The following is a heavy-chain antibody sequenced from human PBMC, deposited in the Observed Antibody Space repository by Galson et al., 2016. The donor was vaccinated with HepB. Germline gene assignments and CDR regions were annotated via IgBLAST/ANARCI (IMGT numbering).Heavy chain of an antibody. CDR1: GYTFTSYS. CDR3: AREGMLFYMDV. J-gene: IGHJ6*02. CDR2: INTNNGNT. D-gene: IGHD2-8*01. V-gene: IGHV1-18*04. Sequence: SVKVSCKASGYTFTSYSINWVRQAPGQGLEWMGWINTNNGNTNYAQKVQGRVTTTTDTSTSTVYMELRSLRSDDTAVYYCAREGMLFYMDVWGQGPTVIVSS.